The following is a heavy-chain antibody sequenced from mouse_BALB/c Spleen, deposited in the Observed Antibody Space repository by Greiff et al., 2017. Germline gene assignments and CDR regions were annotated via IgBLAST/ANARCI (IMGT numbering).Heavy chain of an antibody. CDR3: ARLAYGNWGAMDY. CDR1: GYTFTSYD. V-gene: IGHV1S56*01. D-gene: IGHD2-10*02. J-gene: IGHJ4*01. CDR2: IYPGDGST. Sequence: QVQLQQSGPELVKPGASVKISCKASGYTFTSYDINWVKQRPGQGLEWIGWIYPGDGSTKYNEKFKGKATLTADKSSSTAYMQLSSLTSENSAVYFCARLAYGNWGAMDYWGQGTSVTVSS.